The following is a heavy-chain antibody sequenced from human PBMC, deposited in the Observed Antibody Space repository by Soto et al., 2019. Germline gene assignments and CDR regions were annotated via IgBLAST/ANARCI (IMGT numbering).Heavy chain of an antibody. CDR1: GFNLTNYE. CDR2: IRGSSNNI. J-gene: IGHJ4*02. CDR3: AAEALCGADCYFFEY. V-gene: IGHV3-48*03. D-gene: IGHD2-21*02. Sequence: EVKLLETGGGSVQPGGSLRLSCAVSGFNLTNYEMNWVRQVPGKGLEWMSKIRGSSNNIYYADSVKGRFTISRDNANNLLFLQMNSLRAEDTAFYYCAAEALCGADCYFFEYWGQGTLVTVSS.